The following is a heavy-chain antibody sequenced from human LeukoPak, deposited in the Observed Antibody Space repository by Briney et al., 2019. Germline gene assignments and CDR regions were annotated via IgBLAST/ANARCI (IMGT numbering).Heavy chain of an antibody. CDR2: MYPGDSDT. V-gene: IGHV5-51*01. CDR1: GYSFTSYW. Sequence: GESLKISCKSSGYSFTSYWIGWVRQMPGKGLEWMGIMYPGDSDTRYSSSFQGQITISADKSISTVYLQWSSLKASDTAMYYCARIIAVAGTKWFDYWGQGTLVTVSS. D-gene: IGHD6-19*01. CDR3: ARIIAVAGTKWFDY. J-gene: IGHJ4*02.